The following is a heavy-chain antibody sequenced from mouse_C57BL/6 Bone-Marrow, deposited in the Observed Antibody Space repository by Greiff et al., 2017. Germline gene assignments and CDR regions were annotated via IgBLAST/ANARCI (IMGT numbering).Heavy chain of an antibody. J-gene: IGHJ4*01. CDR2: ISSGGSYT. V-gene: IGHV5-6*02. Sequence: EVMLVESGGDLVKPGGSLKLSCAASGFNFSSYGMSWVRQTPDKRLEWVATISSGGSYTYYPDSVKGRFTISRDNAKNTLYLQMSSLKSEDTAMYYFARGTYYSNYDAMDYGGQGTSGTVSS. CDR3: ARGTYYSNYDAMDY. D-gene: IGHD2-5*01. CDR1: GFNFSSYG.